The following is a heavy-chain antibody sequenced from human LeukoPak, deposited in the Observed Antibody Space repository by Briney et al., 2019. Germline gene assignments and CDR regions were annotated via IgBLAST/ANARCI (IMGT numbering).Heavy chain of an antibody. J-gene: IGHJ4*02. CDR3: ARYDSGSFSEIGY. D-gene: IGHD1-26*01. Sequence: GESLKISCKGSGYSFTNYWIGWVRQMPGKGLEWMGIIYPGDSNTRYSPSFQDQVTISADKSISTAYLQWSSLKASDNAMYYCARYDSGSFSEIGYWGQGTLVTVSS. CDR2: IYPGDSNT. CDR1: GYSFTNYW. V-gene: IGHV5-51*01.